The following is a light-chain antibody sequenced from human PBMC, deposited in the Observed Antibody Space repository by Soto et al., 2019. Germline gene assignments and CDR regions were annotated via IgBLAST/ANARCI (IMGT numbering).Light chain of an antibody. CDR3: QQYNSYPGT. CDR1: QSISSW. CDR2: KAS. J-gene: IGKJ1*01. Sequence: DIQMTQSPSTLSASVGDRVTITCRASQSISSWLAWYQQKPGKAPKLLIYKASSLESGVPSRFSGSGSGTEFPLTISSLRPDDFAIYSCQQYNSYPGTFGQGTKVEIK. V-gene: IGKV1-5*03.